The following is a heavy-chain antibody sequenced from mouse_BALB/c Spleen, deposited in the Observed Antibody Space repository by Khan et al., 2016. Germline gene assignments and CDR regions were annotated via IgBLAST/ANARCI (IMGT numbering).Heavy chain of an antibody. V-gene: IGHV10-1*02. D-gene: IGHD1-1*01. Sequence: EVQLVESGGGLVQPKGSLKLSCAASGFTFNTYAMNWVRQAPGKGLEWVARIRSKSNNYATYYADSVKDRFTISRDDSQSMLYLQMNNLKTEDTAMYYCVRQYYGSSPYVDYWGQGTTLTVSS. CDR2: IRSKSNNYAT. CDR3: VRQYYGSSPYVDY. CDR1: GFTFNTYA. J-gene: IGHJ2*01.